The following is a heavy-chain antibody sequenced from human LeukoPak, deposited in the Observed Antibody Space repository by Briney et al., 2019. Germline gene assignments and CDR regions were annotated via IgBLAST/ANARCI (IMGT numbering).Heavy chain of an antibody. CDR1: GFTFRNYA. Sequence: PGGSLRLSCAASGFTFRNYAMSWVRQAPGKGLEWVSSISDTGGDTYYTDSVKGRFTISRDNSKNTLYLQMNSLRAEDTAVYYCAKDRIRGDSYWGQGTLVTVSS. CDR3: AKDRIRGDSY. CDR2: ISDTGGDT. J-gene: IGHJ4*02. V-gene: IGHV3-23*01. D-gene: IGHD3-16*01.